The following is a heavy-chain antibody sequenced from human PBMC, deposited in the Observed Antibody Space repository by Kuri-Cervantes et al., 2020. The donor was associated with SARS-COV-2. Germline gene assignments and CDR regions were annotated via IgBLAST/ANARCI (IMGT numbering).Heavy chain of an antibody. D-gene: IGHD4-17*01. CDR3: AKSQVTIPGNDY. Sequence: LSLTCAASGFTFSSYGMHWVRQAPGKGLEWVAFIRYDGSNKYYADSVKGRVTISRDNSKNTLYLQMNSLRAEDTAVYYCAKSQVTIPGNDYWGQGTLVTVSS. CDR2: IRYDGSNK. V-gene: IGHV3-30*02. J-gene: IGHJ4*02. CDR1: GFTFSSYG.